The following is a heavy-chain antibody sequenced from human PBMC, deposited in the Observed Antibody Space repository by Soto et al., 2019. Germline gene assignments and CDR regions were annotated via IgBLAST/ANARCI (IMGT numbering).Heavy chain of an antibody. CDR2: IIPIFGTA. CDR3: VRAGTVTTCYFDY. V-gene: IGHV1-69*01. CDR1: GGTFSSYA. D-gene: IGHD4-17*01. J-gene: IGHJ4*02. Sequence: QVQLVQSGAEVKKPGSSVKVSCQASGGTFSSYAISWVRQAPGQGLEWMGGIIPIFGTAHYAQKLQGRVTITADESTSTDYMELSSLRSEDTAVNYGVRAGTVTTCYFDYWGQGTLVTVSS.